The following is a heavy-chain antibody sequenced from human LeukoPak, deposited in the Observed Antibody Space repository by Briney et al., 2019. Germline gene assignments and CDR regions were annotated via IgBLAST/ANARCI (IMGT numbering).Heavy chain of an antibody. CDR1: GGSFSGYY. V-gene: IGHV4-34*01. D-gene: IGHD5-18*01. J-gene: IGHJ3*02. CDR2: IYYSGST. CDR3: ARDPTWIQLWDGDDAFDI. Sequence: PSETLSLTCAVYGGSFSGYYWSWIRQPPGKGLEWIGSIYYSGSTYYNPSLKSRVTISVDTSKNQFSLKLSSVTAADTAVYYCARDPTWIQLWDGDDAFDIWGQGTMVTVSS.